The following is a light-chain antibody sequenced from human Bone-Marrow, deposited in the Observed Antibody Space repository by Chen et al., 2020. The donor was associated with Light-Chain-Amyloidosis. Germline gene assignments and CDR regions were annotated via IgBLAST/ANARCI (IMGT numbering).Light chain of an antibody. CDR1: ASLQRIDGNHY. CDR2: YAS. V-gene: IGKV2-28*01. Sequence: DIVMTQTPLALPVTPGVPASMSCRATASLQRIDGNHYWDWYLQRSGQSPQLLIFYASNRASGVPDRFSGGGSGSHLTLRISRVEAEDVGVYYCMQVLQTSYSFGQGTRLDI. CDR3: MQVLQTSYS. J-gene: IGKJ2*03.